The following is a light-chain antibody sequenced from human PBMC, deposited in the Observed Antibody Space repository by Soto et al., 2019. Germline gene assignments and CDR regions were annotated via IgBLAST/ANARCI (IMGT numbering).Light chain of an antibody. V-gene: IGKV3-20*01. CDR1: QTVGNSY. CDR3: HQYATLPRT. CDR2: DAS. Sequence: EIVLTQSPGTLSLSPGERATLSCRASQTVGNSYLAWFQQKPGQAPRLLIYDASKRATGIPDGFSGCGSETDFTLTISRLEPEDCAGYYGHQYATLPRTFGRGTELEIK. J-gene: IGKJ2*01.